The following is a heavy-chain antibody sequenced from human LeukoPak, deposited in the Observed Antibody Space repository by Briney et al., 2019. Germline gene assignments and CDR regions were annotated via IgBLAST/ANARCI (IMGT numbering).Heavy chain of an antibody. V-gene: IGHV5-51*01. Sequence: GESLKISCKGSGYSFTSYWLGGVRQMPGKGLEWMGISYPGDSDTRYSPSFQGQVTISADKSISTAYLQWSSLKASDTAMYYCARHGRDDSSGYYTFDPWGQGTLVTVSS. D-gene: IGHD3-22*01. J-gene: IGHJ5*02. CDR1: GYSFTSYW. CDR3: ARHGRDDSSGYYTFDP. CDR2: SYPGDSDT.